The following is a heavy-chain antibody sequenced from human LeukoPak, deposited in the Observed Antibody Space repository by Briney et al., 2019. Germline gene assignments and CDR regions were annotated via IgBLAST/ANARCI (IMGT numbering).Heavy chain of an antibody. J-gene: IGHJ4*02. CDR2: MNPNSGNT. Sequence: GASVKVSCKASGYTFTSYDINWVRQATGQGLEWMGWMNPNSGNTGYAQKFQGRVTMTRNASISTAYMELSSLRSEDTAVYYCARVNWNLGKTFDYWGQGTLVTVSS. CDR3: ARVNWNLGKTFDY. CDR1: GYTFTSYD. D-gene: IGHD1-7*01. V-gene: IGHV1-8*01.